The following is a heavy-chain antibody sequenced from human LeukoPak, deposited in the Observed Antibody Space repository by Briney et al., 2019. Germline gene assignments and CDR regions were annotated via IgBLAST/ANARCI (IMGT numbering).Heavy chain of an antibody. J-gene: IGHJ4*02. Sequence: GASVKVSCKASGYTFTGYYMHWVRQAPGQGLEWMGWINPNSGGTNYAQKSQGRVTMTRDTSISTAYMELSRLRSDDTAVYYCARNELAYYYGSGSTIDYWGQGTLVTVSS. D-gene: IGHD3-10*01. CDR2: INPNSGGT. CDR1: GYTFTGYY. V-gene: IGHV1-2*02. CDR3: ARNELAYYYGSGSTIDY.